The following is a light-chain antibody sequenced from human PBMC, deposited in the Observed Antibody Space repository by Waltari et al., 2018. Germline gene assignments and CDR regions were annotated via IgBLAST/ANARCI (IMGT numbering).Light chain of an antibody. CDR2: LGS. CDR1: QSLLHRNGNNH. J-gene: IGKJ1*01. CDR3: MQSLQTLWT. Sequence: DIVVTQSPLYLPVTPGEPASISCRSRQSLLHRNGNNHLDWYLQKPGQSPQLLIYLGSNRASGVPDRFSGSGSGTDFTLRISRVEAEDVGVYYCMQSLQTLWTFGPGTKVEIK. V-gene: IGKV2-28*01.